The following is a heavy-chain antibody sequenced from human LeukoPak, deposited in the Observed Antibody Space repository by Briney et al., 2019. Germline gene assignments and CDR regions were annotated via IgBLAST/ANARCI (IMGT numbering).Heavy chain of an antibody. D-gene: IGHD4-17*01. V-gene: IGHV4-59*08. J-gene: IGHJ4*02. Sequence: PSETLSLTCTVSGGSISSYYWSWIRQPPGKGLEWIGYIYYSGSTNNNPSLKSRVTISVDTSKNQFSLKLNSVTAADTAVYYCARSEDDYGDYGAVDYWGQGTLVTVSS. CDR3: ARSEDDYGDYGAVDY. CDR1: GGSISSYY. CDR2: IYYSGST.